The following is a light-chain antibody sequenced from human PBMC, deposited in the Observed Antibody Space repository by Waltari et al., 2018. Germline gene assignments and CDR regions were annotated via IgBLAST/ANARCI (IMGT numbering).Light chain of an antibody. J-gene: IGKJ2*01. CDR2: GAS. V-gene: IGKV3-20*01. CDR3: QQYGRSWNT. CDR1: QSVSSSY. Sequence: EIVLTQSPGTLSLSQGERATLSCRASQSVSSSYLAWYQQNPGQAPRLLIYGASSRATGIPDRFSGSGSGTDFTLTISRLEPEDFAVYYCQQYGRSWNTFGQGTKLEIK.